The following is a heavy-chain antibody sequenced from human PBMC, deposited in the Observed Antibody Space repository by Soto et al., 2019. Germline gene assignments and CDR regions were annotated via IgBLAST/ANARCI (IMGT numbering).Heavy chain of an antibody. Sequence: EVKLVESGGGLEQPGGSLRLSCAASGFAFSTSNMNWVRQAPGKGLEWLSYITSSGSTIYYADSVKGRFTISRDNAKNSLYLQMNSLRDEDTAMYYCAKLTTVSPGCWGQGTLVTVSS. CDR3: AKLTTVSPGC. CDR2: ITSSGSTI. J-gene: IGHJ1*01. V-gene: IGHV3-48*02. CDR1: GFAFSTSN. D-gene: IGHD6-19*01.